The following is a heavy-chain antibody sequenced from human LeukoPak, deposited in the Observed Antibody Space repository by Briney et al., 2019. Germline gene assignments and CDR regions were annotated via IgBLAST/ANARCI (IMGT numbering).Heavy chain of an antibody. V-gene: IGHV3-21*04. CDR2: ISSSSSYI. CDR3: AKDPPFWSGSYFDY. D-gene: IGHD3-3*01. CDR1: GFTFSNYS. J-gene: IGHJ4*02. Sequence: GSLRLSCAASGFTFSNYSMNWVRQAPGKGLEWVSSISSSSSYIYYADSVKGRFTISRDNAKNTLYLQMNSLRAEDTAVYYCAKDPPFWSGSYFDYWGQGTLVTVSS.